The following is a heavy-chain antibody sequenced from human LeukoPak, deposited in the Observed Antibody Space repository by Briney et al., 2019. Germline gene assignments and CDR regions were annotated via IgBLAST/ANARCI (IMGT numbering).Heavy chain of an antibody. D-gene: IGHD6-19*01. CDR2: ISSSSSYI. CDR3: ARDGVAVAGLDY. Sequence: GESLRLSCAASGFTFSDYEMNWVRQAPGKGLEWVSSISSSSSYIYYADSVKGRFTISRDNAKNSLYLQMNSLRAEDTAVYYCARDGVAVAGLDYWGQGTLVTVSS. J-gene: IGHJ4*02. V-gene: IGHV3-21*01. CDR1: GFTFSDYE.